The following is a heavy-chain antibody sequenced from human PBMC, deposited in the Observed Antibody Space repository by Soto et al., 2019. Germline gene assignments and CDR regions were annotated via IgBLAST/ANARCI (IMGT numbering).Heavy chain of an antibody. Sequence: VKVSCKPSGYTFTDYAMHWVRQAPGQRLEWMAWVNGGNGNTKYSQKFQGRVTITRDTSASTAYMELSSLRSEDTAMYYCAREYSSSTPLLDYWGQGTLVTVSS. CDR3: AREYSSSTPLLDY. J-gene: IGHJ4*02. CDR1: GYTFTDYA. CDR2: VNGGNGNT. V-gene: IGHV1-3*01. D-gene: IGHD6-13*01.